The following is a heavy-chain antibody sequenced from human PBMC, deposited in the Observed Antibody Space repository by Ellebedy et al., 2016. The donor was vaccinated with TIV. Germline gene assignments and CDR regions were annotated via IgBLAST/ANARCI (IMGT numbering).Heavy chain of an antibody. D-gene: IGHD4-23*01. V-gene: IGHV1-69*10. CDR2: IIPILGIA. CDR3: ARESTSLGGKRYFDY. Sequence: SVKVSCKASGGTFSSYAISWVRQAPGQGLEWMGGIIPILGIANYAQKFQGRVTITTDKSTSTAYMELSSLRSEDTAVYYCARESTSLGGKRYFDYWGQGTLVTVSS. CDR1: GGTFSSYA. J-gene: IGHJ4*02.